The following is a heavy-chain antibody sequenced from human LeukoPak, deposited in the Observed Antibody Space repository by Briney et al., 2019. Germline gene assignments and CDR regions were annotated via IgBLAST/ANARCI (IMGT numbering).Heavy chain of an antibody. J-gene: IGHJ4*02. V-gene: IGHV4-61*02. CDR3: ARFGLEWLFAIDY. CDR2: IYTSGST. Sequence: SQTLSLTCTVSGGSISSGSYYWRWIRQPAGKGLEWIGRIYTSGSTNYNPSPKIRVTISVDTANNESSLKQTSLPAPGTPLHYCARFGLEWLFAIDYWGQGTLVTVSS. D-gene: IGHD3-3*01. CDR1: GGSISSGSYY.